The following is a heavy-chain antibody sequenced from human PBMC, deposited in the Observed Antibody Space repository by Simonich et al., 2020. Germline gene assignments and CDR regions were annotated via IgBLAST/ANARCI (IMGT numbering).Heavy chain of an antibody. CDR1: GGSISSYY. D-gene: IGHD5-12*01. CDR3: ARHDRWLQFYFDY. V-gene: IGHV4-59*08. J-gene: IGHJ4*02. CDR2: IYYSGST. Sequence: QVQLQESGPGLVKPSETLSLTCTVSGGSISSYYWSWILQPPGKGLEWMGYIYYSGSTNYNPSLKSRVTISVDTSKNQFSLKLSSVTAADTAVYYCARHDRWLQFYFDYWGQGTLVTISS.